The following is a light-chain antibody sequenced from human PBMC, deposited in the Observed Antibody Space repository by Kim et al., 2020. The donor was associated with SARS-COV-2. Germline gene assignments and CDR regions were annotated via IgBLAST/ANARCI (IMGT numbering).Light chain of an antibody. CDR3: ASFTSSTTWV. V-gene: IGLV2-14*04. CDR2: DVN. J-gene: IGLJ3*02. CDR1: SSDVGGYIH. Sequence: GQSCTISCTGTSSDVGGYIHVSWYQQHPGKAPKLIIYDVNKRPSGASDRFSGSKSANTASLTISGLQAEDEAEYYCASFTSSTTWVFGGGTQLTVL.